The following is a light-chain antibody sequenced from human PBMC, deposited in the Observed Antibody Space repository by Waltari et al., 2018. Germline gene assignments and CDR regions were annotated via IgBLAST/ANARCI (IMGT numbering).Light chain of an antibody. J-gene: IGKJ3*01. Sequence: EMVLTQSPGTLPLSPREIAFLSCRASQSVISSSLAWYQQKPGQAPRLLIYGASSRAAGIPDRFSGSGSGIDFTLTITRLEPEDFAVYFCQQYGRAPFTFGPGTTVDF. CDR1: QSVISSS. CDR3: QQYGRAPFT. CDR2: GAS. V-gene: IGKV3-20*01.